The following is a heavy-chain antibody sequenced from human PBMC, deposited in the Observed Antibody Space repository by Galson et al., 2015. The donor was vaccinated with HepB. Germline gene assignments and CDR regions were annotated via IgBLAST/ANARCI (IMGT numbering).Heavy chain of an antibody. D-gene: IGHD1-26*01. CDR1: GGSISSYY. CDR3: ARRKWGPSAGATTLDS. CDR2: IYYTGST. V-gene: IGHV4-59*01. J-gene: IGHJ4*02. Sequence: LSLTCTVSGGSISSYYWSWIRQPPGKGLEWIGYIYYTGSTNYNPSLKSRVTISVDTSKNQFSLRLSSVTAADTAVYYCARRKWGPSAGATTLDSWGQGTLVTVSS.